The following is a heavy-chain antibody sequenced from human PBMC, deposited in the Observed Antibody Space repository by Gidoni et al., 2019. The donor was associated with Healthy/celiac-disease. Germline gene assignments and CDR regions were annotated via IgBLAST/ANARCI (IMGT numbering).Heavy chain of an antibody. CDR3: ARDATSIAAAGTPIDY. Sequence: QVQLVESGGGVVQPGRSLRLSCAASGFTFSSYGMHWVRQAPGKGLEWVAVIWYDGSNKYYADSVKGRFTISRDNSKNTLYLQMNSLRAEDTAVYYCARDATSIAAAGTPIDYWGQGTLVTVSS. D-gene: IGHD6-13*01. CDR2: IWYDGSNK. J-gene: IGHJ4*02. V-gene: IGHV3-33*01. CDR1: GFTFSSYG.